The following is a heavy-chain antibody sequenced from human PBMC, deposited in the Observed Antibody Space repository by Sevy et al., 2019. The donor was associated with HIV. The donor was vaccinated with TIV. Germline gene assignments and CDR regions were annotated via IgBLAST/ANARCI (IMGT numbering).Heavy chain of an antibody. CDR3: ARDDSSGHYLNYFDP. V-gene: IGHV3-48*02. Sequence: GGSLRLSCAASGFTFSRYSMNWVRQAPGKGLEWVSYISSHGSTLYYADSVKGRFTITRDNAVNSLYLQTNSLRDEDTAVYYSARDDSSGHYLNYFDPWGPGTLVTVSS. D-gene: IGHD3-22*01. CDR2: ISSHGSTL. CDR1: GFTFSRYS. J-gene: IGHJ5*02.